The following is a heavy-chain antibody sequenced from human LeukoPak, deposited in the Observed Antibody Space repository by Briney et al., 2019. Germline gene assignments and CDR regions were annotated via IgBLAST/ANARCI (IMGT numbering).Heavy chain of an antibody. CDR1: GGSVTSYY. J-gene: IGHJ3*02. D-gene: IGHD2-15*01. Sequence: SETLSLTCTVSGGSVTSYYWSWVRQPPGQGLEWIGYVYYGGTTSYSPSLKSRVSMSIDRSKNQFPLTLFSVTAADTANYYCVRDCTGGSCYPPSDGFDIWGQGTKVTVSS. CDR2: VYYGGTT. CDR3: VRDCTGGSCYPPSDGFDI. V-gene: IGHV4-59*02.